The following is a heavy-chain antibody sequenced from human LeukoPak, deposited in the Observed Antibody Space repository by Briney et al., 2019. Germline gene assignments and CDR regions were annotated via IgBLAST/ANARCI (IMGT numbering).Heavy chain of an antibody. V-gene: IGHV4-59*01. D-gene: IGHD5-18*01. CDR3: ARGGYSYGCDY. CDR2: IYYSGST. Sequence: PSETLSLTCAVYGGSFSGYYWSWIRQPPGKGLEWIGYIYYSGSTNYNPSLKSRVAISVDTSKNQFSLRLSSLTAADTAVYYCARGGYSYGCDYWGQGTLVTVSS. J-gene: IGHJ4*02. CDR1: GGSFSGYY.